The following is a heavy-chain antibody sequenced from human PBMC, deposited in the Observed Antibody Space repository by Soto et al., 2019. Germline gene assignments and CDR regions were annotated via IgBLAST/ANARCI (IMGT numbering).Heavy chain of an antibody. J-gene: IGHJ4*02. Sequence: GSLRLSCTASGLPHNNFAMMWVRQAPGKGLECVAGIYGSGGGIQYADSVKGRFTISRDNSRSTVYLQMTDLRADDTALYYCAKDAVYNDGLWLMDHWGQGTQVTVSS. CDR1: GLPHNNFA. CDR3: AKDAVYNDGLWLMDH. CDR2: IYGSGGGI. D-gene: IGHD2-21*01. V-gene: IGHV3-23*05.